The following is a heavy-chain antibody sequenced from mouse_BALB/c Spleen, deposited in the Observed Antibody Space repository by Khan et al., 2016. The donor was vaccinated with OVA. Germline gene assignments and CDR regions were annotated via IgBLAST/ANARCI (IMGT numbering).Heavy chain of an antibody. CDR3: ARGGAAYYRSDGGTMEY. D-gene: IGHD2-12*01. CDR2: INTHSGVP. CDR1: GYTFTTAG. Sequence: QVQLKQSGPELKKPGETVRISCKASGYTFTTAGIQWVQKMPGKGLKWIGWINTHSGVPNYAEDFKGRFAFSLEISVNTAYLQITNLKNEDTATCFSARGGAAYYRSDGGTMEYWGQGTSVTVSA. J-gene: IGHJ4*01. V-gene: IGHV9-4*02.